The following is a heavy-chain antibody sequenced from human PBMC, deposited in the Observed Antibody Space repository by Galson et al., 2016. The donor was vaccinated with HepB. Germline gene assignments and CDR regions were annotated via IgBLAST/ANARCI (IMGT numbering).Heavy chain of an antibody. CDR3: RGSGIHDY. D-gene: IGHD1-26*01. V-gene: IGHV3-74*01. J-gene: IGHJ4*02. Sequence: LRLSCAASGFTFSRYWMHWVRQAPGKGLLWVSRIYGDGTATDYADSVKGRFTISRDNAKNTVYLQMNSLRVEDTAVYYCRGSGIHDYWGQGTLVIVSS. CDR2: IYGDGTAT. CDR1: GFTFSRYW.